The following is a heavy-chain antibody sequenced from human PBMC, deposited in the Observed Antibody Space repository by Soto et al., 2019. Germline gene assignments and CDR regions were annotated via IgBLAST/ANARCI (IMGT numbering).Heavy chain of an antibody. D-gene: IGHD1-7*01. CDR2: INHSGSA. Sequence: SETLSLTCAVYGESFSGHIWTWIGQTPGKGLQWIGQINHSGSASYNPSLKSRVTISVDTSKNQFSLKLTSVTAADTAVYYCARDKTTGLFHYWGQGTLVTVS. CDR3: ARDKTTGLFHY. CDR1: GESFSGHI. V-gene: IGHV4-34*01. J-gene: IGHJ4*02.